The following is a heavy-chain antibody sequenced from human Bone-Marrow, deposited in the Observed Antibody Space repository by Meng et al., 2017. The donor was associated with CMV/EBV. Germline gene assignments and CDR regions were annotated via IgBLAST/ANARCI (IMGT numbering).Heavy chain of an antibody. Sequence: ASVKVSCKASGYTFSDYFLHWVRQAPGQGLEWMGWINPKSGVTNYAQRFQDRVTMTTDTSIRTVYMDLSRLTSDDTAIFYCARDLGVGAVGYWGQGTLVTVSS. CDR3: ARDLGVGAVGY. D-gene: IGHD3-3*01. CDR1: GYTFSDYF. V-gene: IGHV1-2*02. J-gene: IGHJ4*01. CDR2: INPKSGVT.